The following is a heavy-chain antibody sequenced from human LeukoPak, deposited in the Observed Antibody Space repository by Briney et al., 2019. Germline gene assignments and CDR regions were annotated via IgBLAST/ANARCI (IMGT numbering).Heavy chain of an antibody. V-gene: IGHV3-43*02. CDR3: AKDILSEQWHDAFDI. CDR1: GFIVDDYA. J-gene: IGHJ3*02. CDR2: ISGDGGST. Sequence: GGSLRLSCAASGFIVDDYAMYWVRQAPGKGLEWVSLISGDGGSTYYADSVKGRFTISRDNSKNSLFLQMNSLRTEDTALHYCAKDILSEQWHDAFDIWGQGTMVTVSS. D-gene: IGHD6-19*01.